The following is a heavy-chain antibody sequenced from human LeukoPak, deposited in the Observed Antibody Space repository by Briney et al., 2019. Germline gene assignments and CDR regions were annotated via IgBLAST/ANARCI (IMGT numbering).Heavy chain of an antibody. V-gene: IGHV4-30-4*01. D-gene: IGHD2-15*01. CDR2: IYDSGST. J-gene: IGHJ3*02. CDR3: ARDCSGGSCYGAFDI. CDR1: GASIRSGDYY. Sequence: SQTLSLTCTVSGASIRSGDYYWSWIRQPPGKGLEWIGYIYDSGSTYYNPSLKSRITISVDTSENRFSLKLSSVTASDTAVYYCARDCSGGSCYGAFDIWGQGTMVTVSS.